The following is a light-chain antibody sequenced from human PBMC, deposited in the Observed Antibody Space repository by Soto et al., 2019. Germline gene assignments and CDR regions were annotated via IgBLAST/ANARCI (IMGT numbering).Light chain of an antibody. V-gene: IGKV3-20*01. CDR2: EAS. CDR3: QQYANSPFT. Sequence: FVLTQSPGTLSLSPGERATLSCRASQSVRGNYVAWYQQKPGQAPRVLIFEASKRATGTPDRFSGSGSGTAFTLSISRLEPEDFAVYYCQQYANSPFTFGQGTKVEI. J-gene: IGKJ2*01. CDR1: QSVRGNY.